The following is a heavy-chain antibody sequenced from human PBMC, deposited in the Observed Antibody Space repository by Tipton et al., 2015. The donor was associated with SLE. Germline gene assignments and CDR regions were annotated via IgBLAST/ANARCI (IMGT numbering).Heavy chain of an antibody. Sequence: TLSLTCTVSGGSISSYYWSWIRQPPGKGLEWIGYIYYSGSTYYNPSLKSRVTISVDTSKNQFSLKLSSVTAADTAVYYCARFLIVVAEFDYWGQGTLVTVSS. CDR2: IYYSGST. J-gene: IGHJ4*02. V-gene: IGHV4-59*12. D-gene: IGHD3-22*01. CDR3: ARFLIVVAEFDY. CDR1: GGSISSYY.